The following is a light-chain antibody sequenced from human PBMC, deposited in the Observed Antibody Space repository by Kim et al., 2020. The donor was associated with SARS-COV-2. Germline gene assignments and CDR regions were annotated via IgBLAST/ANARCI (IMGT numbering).Light chain of an antibody. CDR3: QAWDSSTYV. V-gene: IGLV3-1*01. CDR1: KLGDKY. Sequence: SYELTQPPSVSVSPGQTASITCSGDKLGDKYACWYQQKPCQSPVLVIYHDSKRPSGIPERFSGSNSGNTATLTISGTQALDEADYYCQAWDSSTYVFGTGTKVTVL. J-gene: IGLJ1*01. CDR2: HDS.